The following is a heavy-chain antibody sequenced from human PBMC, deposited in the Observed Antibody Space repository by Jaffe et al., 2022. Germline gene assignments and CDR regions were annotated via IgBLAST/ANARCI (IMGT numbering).Heavy chain of an antibody. CDR3: AKDWSGNTYGWHY. CDR2: IRYGGNNK. V-gene: IGHV3-30*02. D-gene: IGHD5-18*01. J-gene: IGHJ4*02. CDR1: GFTFRNYG. Sequence: QVQLVESGGGVVQPGGSLRLSCAASGFTFRNYGMHWVRQAPGKGLEWVAFIRYGGNNKNYADSVKGRFTVSRDNSKSMLYLQMNSLRAEDTAVYYCAKDWSGNTYGWHYWGQGTLVTVSS.